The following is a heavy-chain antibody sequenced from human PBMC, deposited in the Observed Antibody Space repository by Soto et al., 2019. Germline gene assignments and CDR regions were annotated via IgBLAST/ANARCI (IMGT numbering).Heavy chain of an antibody. CDR1: GGSFSAYY. J-gene: IGHJ6*02. CDR3: AAAASYYSYGMDV. CDR2: INHSGRT. V-gene: IGHV4-34*01. D-gene: IGHD2-2*01. Sequence: SETLSLTCAVYGGSFSAYYWSWIRQPPGKGLEWIGEINHSGRTNYNPSLKSRVTISVDTSKNQFSLKLSSVTAADTAVYYCAAAASYYSYGMDVWGQGTTVTVSS.